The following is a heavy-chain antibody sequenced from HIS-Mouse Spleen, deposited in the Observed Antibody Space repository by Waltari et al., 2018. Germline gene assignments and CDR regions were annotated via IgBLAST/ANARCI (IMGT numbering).Heavy chain of an antibody. CDR1: GLPFRTAG. CDR3: TTVSSSFDY. J-gene: IGHJ4*02. V-gene: IGHV3-15*01. D-gene: IGHD6-6*01. Sequence: EVQLVESGGGLVKPGGSLRRSCAASGLPFRTAGMSWVRQAPGKGLEWVGRIKRKTDGGTTDYAAPVKGRFTISRDDSKNTLYLQMNSLKTEDTAVYYCTTVSSSFDYWGQGTLVTVSS. CDR2: IKRKTDGGTT.